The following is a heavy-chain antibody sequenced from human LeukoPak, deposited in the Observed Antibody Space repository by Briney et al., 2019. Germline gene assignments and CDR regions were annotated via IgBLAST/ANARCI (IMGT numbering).Heavy chain of an antibody. J-gene: IGHJ3*01. CDR3: AKDIQLST. CDR1: GFTFSSAA. CDR2: IGSSGGST. V-gene: IGHV3-23*01. D-gene: IGHD5-24*01. Sequence: SGGSLRLSCAASGFTFSSAAMTWVRQAPGKGLEWVSLIGSSGGSTYYADSVKGRFTISRDNFKNTLSLQMNSLRVEDTAIYYCAKDIQLSTWGLGTMVTVSS.